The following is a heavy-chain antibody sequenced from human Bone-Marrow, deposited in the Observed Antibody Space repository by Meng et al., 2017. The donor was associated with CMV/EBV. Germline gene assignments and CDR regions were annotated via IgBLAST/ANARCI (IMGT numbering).Heavy chain of an antibody. J-gene: IGHJ5*02. D-gene: IGHD3-3*02. CDR1: GYTFTSYY. V-gene: IGHV1-46*01. CDR2: INPSGGST. Sequence: ASVKVSCKASGYTFTSYYMHWVRQAPGQGLEWMGIINPSGGSTSYAQKFQGRVTMTRDTSTSTVYMELSSLRSEDTAVYYCARAGHFWSGYSPWFDPWGQGTLVTGSS. CDR3: ARAGHFWSGYSPWFDP.